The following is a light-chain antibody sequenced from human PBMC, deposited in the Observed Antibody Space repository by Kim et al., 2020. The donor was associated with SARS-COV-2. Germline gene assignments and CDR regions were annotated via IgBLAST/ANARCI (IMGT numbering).Light chain of an antibody. Sequence: QEVPVSCSSTTPRLETNQISWVHHPPGRAPPLLIYGDEQGSPGIPHRISASKAGTSASLAISGLRSEDGAYYYCATWDGSLSAWVFGGGTQVTVL. J-gene: IGLJ3*02. CDR3: ATWDGSLSAWV. CDR2: GDE. V-gene: IGLV1-47*01. CDR1: TPRLETNQ.